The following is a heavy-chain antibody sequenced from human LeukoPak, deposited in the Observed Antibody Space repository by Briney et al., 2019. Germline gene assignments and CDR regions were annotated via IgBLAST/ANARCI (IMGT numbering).Heavy chain of an antibody. Sequence: GRSLRLSCAASGFNFSSFGMHWVRQAPGKGLEWVGRIKSKTDGGTTDYAAPVKDRFTISRDDSKSTLYLQMNSLQTEDTGVYYCTTELVWFGVLAHWGQGTLATVSS. CDR3: TTELVWFGVLAH. CDR1: GFNFSSFG. V-gene: IGHV3-15*01. J-gene: IGHJ4*02. CDR2: IKSKTDGGTT. D-gene: IGHD3-10*01.